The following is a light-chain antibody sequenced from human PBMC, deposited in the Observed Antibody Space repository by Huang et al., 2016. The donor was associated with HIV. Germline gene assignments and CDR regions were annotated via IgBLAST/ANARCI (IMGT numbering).Light chain of an antibody. CDR3: QQSYNTPRT. V-gene: IGKV1-39*01. CDR2: SLS. Sequence: DIQMTQSPSSLSASVGDRVTITCRASQSIRESLNWYQQKPGKAPKLLMHSLSSLQSGVTSRFSGSGSGTDFTLTITSLQPEDFATYYCQQSYNTPRTFGQGTRVETK. CDR1: QSIRES. J-gene: IGKJ1*01.